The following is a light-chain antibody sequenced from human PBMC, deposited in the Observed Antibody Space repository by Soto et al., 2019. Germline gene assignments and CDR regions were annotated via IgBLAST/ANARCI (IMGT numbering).Light chain of an antibody. V-gene: IGKV3-20*01. J-gene: IGKJ4*01. Sequence: EIVLTQSPGTLSLSPGERATLSCRASQSVYSTYLAWYQQKPGQAPRLLISAASSRATGIPDRFSGSGSGTEFTLTISRLEPEDFAVYYCQQYRTSPPLTFGGGTKVEIK. CDR3: QQYRTSPPLT. CDR2: AAS. CDR1: QSVYSTY.